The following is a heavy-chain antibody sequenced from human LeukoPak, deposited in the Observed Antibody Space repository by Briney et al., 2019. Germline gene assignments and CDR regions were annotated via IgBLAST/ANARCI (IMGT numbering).Heavy chain of an antibody. CDR2: IYHSGST. J-gene: IGHJ3*02. CDR1: GYSISSGYY. Sequence: SETLSLTCTVSGYSISSGYYWGWIRQPPGKGLEWIGSIYHSGSTYYNPSLKSRVTISVDTSKNQFSLKLSSVTAADTAVYYCARDRAVITFGGVIVSSDAFDIWGQGTMVTVPS. V-gene: IGHV4-38-2*02. CDR3: ARDRAVITFGGVIVSSDAFDI. D-gene: IGHD3-16*02.